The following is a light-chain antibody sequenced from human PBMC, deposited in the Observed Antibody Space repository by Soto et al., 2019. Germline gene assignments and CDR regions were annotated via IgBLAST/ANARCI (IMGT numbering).Light chain of an antibody. CDR2: GAS. V-gene: IGKV3-15*01. CDR1: QSVNSN. Sequence: ETVMTQSPATLSVSPGERPTLSCRASQSVNSNLAWYQQESGQPPSLLVFGASTRATGVPARFSGSGSGTEFILTLRGLQSEDFAVYFCQQYDKWHLITFGQGTRLEI. CDR3: QQYDKWHLIT. J-gene: IGKJ5*01.